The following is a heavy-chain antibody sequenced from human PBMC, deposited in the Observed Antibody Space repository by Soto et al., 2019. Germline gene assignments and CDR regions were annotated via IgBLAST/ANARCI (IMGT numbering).Heavy chain of an antibody. CDR1: GFTFRSYA. V-gene: IGHV3-23*04. J-gene: IGHJ4*02. D-gene: IGHD6-19*01. Sequence: EVQLVESGGGLVQPGGSLRLSCAACGFTFRSYAMSWVRQAPGKGLEWVSSISGSGGSAFYVDSVKGRFTISRDNSKNTLQLQMNSLRADDTAIYYCAKDTAVSGTFVVTFDSWGQGSLVTVSS. CDR3: AKDTAVSGTFVVTFDS. CDR2: ISGSGGSA.